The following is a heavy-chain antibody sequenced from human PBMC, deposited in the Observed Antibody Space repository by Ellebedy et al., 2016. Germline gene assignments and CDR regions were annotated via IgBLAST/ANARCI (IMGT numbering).Heavy chain of an antibody. CDR3: AKGTMDYLHH. CDR2: ISWNSAAI. CDR1: GFTFDDYA. Sequence: GGSLRLXCATSGFTFDDYALHWVRQVPGKGLEWVSGISWNSAAIGYGEAVKGRFTISRDSAKNYLYLQMNSPRVEDTALYFCAKGTMDYLHHWGQGTLVTVSS. J-gene: IGHJ4*02. V-gene: IGHV3-9*01. D-gene: IGHD3-10*01.